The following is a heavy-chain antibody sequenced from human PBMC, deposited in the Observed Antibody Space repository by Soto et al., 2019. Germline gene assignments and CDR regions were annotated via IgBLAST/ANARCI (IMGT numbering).Heavy chain of an antibody. CDR3: AREGRYYDSSGYYYEAFDI. D-gene: IGHD3-22*01. Sequence: SVKVSCKGSGGTFRSYSISWVLQAPGQGLEWMGGTIPIFGTANYAQKFQGRVTITADESTSTAYMELSSLRSEDTAVYYCAREGRYYDSSGYYYEAFDIWGQGTMVTVSS. CDR2: TIPIFGTA. J-gene: IGHJ3*02. V-gene: IGHV1-69*13. CDR1: GGTFRSYS.